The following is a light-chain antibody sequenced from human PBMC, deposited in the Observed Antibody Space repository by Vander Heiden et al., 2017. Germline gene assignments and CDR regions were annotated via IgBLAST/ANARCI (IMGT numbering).Light chain of an antibody. CDR2: KDS. CDR3: QSSDTSGTYYV. J-gene: IGLJ1*01. Sequence: SYELTQPSSVSVSPGQTARIPCSGDALPKQYAYWYQQKPGQATVLVIYKDSERPSGIPERFSGSSSGTTATLTISGVQAEDEADYYCQSSDTSGTYYVFGTGTKVTVL. V-gene: IGLV3-25*03. CDR1: ALPKQY.